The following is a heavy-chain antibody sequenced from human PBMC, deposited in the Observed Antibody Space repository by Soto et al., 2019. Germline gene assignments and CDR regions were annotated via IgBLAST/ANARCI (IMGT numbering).Heavy chain of an antibody. Sequence: SVKVSCKASGYTFTGYYMHWVRQAPGQGLEWMGWINPNSGGTNYAQKFQGWVTMTRDTSISTAYMELSRLRSDDTAVYYCARGGRTYYYGSGSYGTYGMDVWGQGTTVTVSS. CDR2: INPNSGGT. V-gene: IGHV1-2*04. D-gene: IGHD3-10*01. J-gene: IGHJ6*02. CDR1: GYTFTGYY. CDR3: ARGGRTYYYGSGSYGTYGMDV.